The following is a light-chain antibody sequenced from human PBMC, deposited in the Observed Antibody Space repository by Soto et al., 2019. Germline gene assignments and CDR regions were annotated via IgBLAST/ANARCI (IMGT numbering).Light chain of an antibody. CDR1: RSNIGAGYD. J-gene: IGLJ1*01. V-gene: IGLV1-40*01. CDR3: QSYDSSLSGGDV. CDR2: GNS. Sequence: QSVLTHPPSVSGAPGQRVTISCTGSRSNIGAGYDVHWYQQLPGTAPKLLIYGNSNRPSGVPDRFSGSKSGTSASLAITGRQAEDESDYYCQSYDSSLSGGDVFGTGTKVTVL.